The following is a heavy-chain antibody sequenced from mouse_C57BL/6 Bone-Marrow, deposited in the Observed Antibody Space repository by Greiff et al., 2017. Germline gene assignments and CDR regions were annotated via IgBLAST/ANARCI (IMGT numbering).Heavy chain of an antibody. Sequence: EVKLQESGAELVRPGASVKLSCTASGFNIKDDYMHWVKQRPEQGLEWIGWIDPENGDTEYASKFQGKATITADTSSNTAYLQLSSLTSEDTAVYYCTEDGSSSWFAYWGQGTLVTVSA. CDR2: IDPENGDT. V-gene: IGHV14-4*01. CDR1: GFNIKDDY. D-gene: IGHD1-1*01. J-gene: IGHJ3*01. CDR3: TEDGSSSWFAY.